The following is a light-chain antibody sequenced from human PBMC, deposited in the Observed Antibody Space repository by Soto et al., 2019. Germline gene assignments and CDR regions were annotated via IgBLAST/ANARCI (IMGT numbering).Light chain of an antibody. V-gene: IGKV3-20*01. CDR1: ESVYINS. CDR3: QQYGASPFT. Sequence: EIVLTQSPGTLSLSPGDSATLSCKASESVYINSFAWYYQKPGQPPRLLIYGASTRATGIPDRFSGSGSGTDFVLSINRLEVEDFGMYYCQQYGASPFTFGPGTRVDIK. J-gene: IGKJ3*01. CDR2: GAS.